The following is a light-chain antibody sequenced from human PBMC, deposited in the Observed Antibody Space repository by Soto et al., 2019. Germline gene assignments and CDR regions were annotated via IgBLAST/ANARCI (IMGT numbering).Light chain of an antibody. CDR3: AAWDDSLSGVV. CDR1: SSNIGSNY. J-gene: IGLJ2*01. CDR2: RNN. Sequence: QSALTQPPSASGTPGQRVTISCSGSSSNIGSNYVYWYQQLPGTAPNLLIYRNNQRPSGVPDRFSGSKSGTSASLAISGLRSEDEADYYCAAWDDSLSGVVFGGGTKLTVL. V-gene: IGLV1-47*01.